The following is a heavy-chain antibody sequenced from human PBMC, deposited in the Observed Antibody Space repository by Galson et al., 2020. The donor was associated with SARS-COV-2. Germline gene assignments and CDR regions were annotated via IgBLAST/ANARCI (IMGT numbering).Heavy chain of an antibody. CDR3: ARASVVAAYKYYYYGMDV. V-gene: IGHV1-2*04. CDR2: INPNSGGT. CDR1: GYTFTGYY. Sequence: VKVSCTASGYTFTGYYMHWVRQAPGQGLEWMGWINPNSGGTNYAQKFQGWVTMTRDTSISTAYMELSRLRSDDTAVYYCARASVVAAYKYYYYGMDVWGQGTTVTVSS. D-gene: IGHD2-15*01. J-gene: IGHJ6*02.